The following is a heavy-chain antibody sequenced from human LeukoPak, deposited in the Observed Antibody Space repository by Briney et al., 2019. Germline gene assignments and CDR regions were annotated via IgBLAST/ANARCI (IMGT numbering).Heavy chain of an antibody. V-gene: IGHV1-69*13. Sequence: ASVKVSCKASGGTFSSYAISWVQQAPGQGLEWMGGIIPIFGTANYAQKFQGRVTITADESTSTAYMELSSLRSEDTAVYYCARRYSSSWYGKNYYYYYGMDVWGQGTTVTVSS. J-gene: IGHJ6*02. CDR2: IIPIFGTA. D-gene: IGHD6-13*01. CDR3: ARRYSSSWYGKNYYYYYGMDV. CDR1: GGTFSSYA.